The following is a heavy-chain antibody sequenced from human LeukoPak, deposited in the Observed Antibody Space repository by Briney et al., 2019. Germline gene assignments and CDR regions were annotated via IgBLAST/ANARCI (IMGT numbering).Heavy chain of an antibody. Sequence: GSLSLSCAASGFTFSSYAMSWVRQAPGKGLEWVSAISGSGGSTYYADSVKGRFTISRDNSKNTLYLQMNSLRAEDTAVYYCAKDHKWYYDFWSGYVASDVWGQGTTVTVSS. D-gene: IGHD3-3*01. J-gene: IGHJ6*02. CDR3: AKDHKWYYDFWSGYVASDV. CDR1: GFTFSSYA. V-gene: IGHV3-23*01. CDR2: ISGSGGST.